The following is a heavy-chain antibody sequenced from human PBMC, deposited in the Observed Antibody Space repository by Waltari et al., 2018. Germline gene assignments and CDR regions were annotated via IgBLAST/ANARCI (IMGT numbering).Heavy chain of an antibody. V-gene: IGHV4-59*01. Sequence: QVQLQESGPGLVKPSETLSLICSVSGGAIRNYYWSWIRQPPGKGLEWIGYIYSNSDTIHYNPSLKGRVTISSDTSKSQFSLKLTSVTAADTAVYYCARNMGDWGQGILVTVSS. J-gene: IGHJ4*02. CDR1: GGAIRNYY. CDR2: IYSNSDTI. D-gene: IGHD3-10*01. CDR3: ARNMGD.